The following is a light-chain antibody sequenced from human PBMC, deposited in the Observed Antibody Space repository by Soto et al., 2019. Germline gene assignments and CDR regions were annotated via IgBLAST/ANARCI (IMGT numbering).Light chain of an antibody. J-gene: IGLJ2*01. CDR2: EDN. Sequence: QSVLTQPPSVSAAPGQKVTISCSGSSSNIGNNIVSWYQQLPGTAPKLLIYEDNKRPSGIPDRFSGSKSGTSATLGITGLQTGDEAEYYCGSWDSSLSGGVFGGGTKFTVL. V-gene: IGLV1-51*02. CDR3: GSWDSSLSGGV. CDR1: SSNIGNNI.